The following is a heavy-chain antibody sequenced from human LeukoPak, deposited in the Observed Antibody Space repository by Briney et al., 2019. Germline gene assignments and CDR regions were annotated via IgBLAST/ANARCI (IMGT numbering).Heavy chain of an antibody. Sequence: KPGGSLRLSCAASGFTFRSYSMNWVRQAPGKGLEWVSSISSSSSYIYYADSVKGRFTISRDNAKNSLYLQMNSLRAEDTAVYYCAKSSSWYEVIGYWGQGTLVTVSS. V-gene: IGHV3-21*01. CDR3: AKSSSWYEVIGY. J-gene: IGHJ4*02. CDR1: GFTFRSYS. CDR2: ISSSSSYI. D-gene: IGHD6-13*01.